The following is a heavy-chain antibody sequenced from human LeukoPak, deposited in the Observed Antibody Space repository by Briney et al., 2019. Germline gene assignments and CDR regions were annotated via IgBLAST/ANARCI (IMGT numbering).Heavy chain of an antibody. Sequence: PSETLSLTCAVYGGSFSGYYWSWIRQPPGKGLEWIGEINHSGSTNYNPSLKSRVTISVDTSKNQFSLKLSSVTAADTAVYYCARVYYYDSSGYLYAFDIWGQGTMVTVSS. J-gene: IGHJ3*02. D-gene: IGHD3-22*01. V-gene: IGHV4-34*09. CDR3: ARVYYYDSSGYLYAFDI. CDR2: INHSGST. CDR1: GGSFSGYY.